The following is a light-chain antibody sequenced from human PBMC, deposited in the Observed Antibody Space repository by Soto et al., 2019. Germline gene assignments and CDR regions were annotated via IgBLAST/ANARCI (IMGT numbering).Light chain of an antibody. Sequence: EIVLTQSPATLSLSPGERATLSCRASQSVSSYLAWYQQKPGQAPRLLIYDASNRATGIPARFSGSGSGTDFPHTISSLEPEDFAIYYCQQRNNWPPMYTYVQGTKLEIK. V-gene: IGKV3-11*01. CDR2: DAS. J-gene: IGKJ2*01. CDR1: QSVSSY. CDR3: QQRNNWPPMYT.